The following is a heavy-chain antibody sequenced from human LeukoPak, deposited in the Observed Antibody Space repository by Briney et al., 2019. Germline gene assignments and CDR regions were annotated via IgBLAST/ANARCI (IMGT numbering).Heavy chain of an antibody. CDR2: IIPIFGTA. CDR3: ARSRTAAERNNWFDP. V-gene: IGHV1-69*01. J-gene: IGHJ5*02. CDR1: GGTFSSYA. D-gene: IGHD6-13*01. Sequence: GSSVKVSCKASGGTFSSYAISWVRQAPGQGLEWMGGIIPIFGTANYAQKFQGRVTITADESTRTAYMELRSLRSDDTAVYYCARSRTAAERNNWFDPWGQGTLVTVSS.